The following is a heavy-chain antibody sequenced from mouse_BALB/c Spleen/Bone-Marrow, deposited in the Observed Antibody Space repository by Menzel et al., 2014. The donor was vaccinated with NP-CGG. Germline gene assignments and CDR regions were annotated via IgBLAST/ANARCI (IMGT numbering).Heavy chain of an antibody. CDR1: GFTFGSDS. V-gene: IGHV5-12-2*01. CDR3: ARHGLYYGSSSFAK. J-gene: IGHJ3*01. D-gene: IGHD1-1*01. Sequence: LQQSGGGLVQPGGSLKLSCAASGFTFGSDSMSWVRHTPEKRLEWVAYISNGGGSTYYPDTVKGRFTISRDNAKNTLYLQMSTLKSEDTAMYFCARHGLYYGSSSFAKWGQGTLVTVSA. CDR2: ISNGGGST.